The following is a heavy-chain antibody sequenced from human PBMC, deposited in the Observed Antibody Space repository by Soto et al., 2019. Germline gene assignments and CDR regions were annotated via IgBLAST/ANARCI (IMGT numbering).Heavy chain of an antibody. CDR2: ISGSGGRT. CDR3: AKVLKICGVVSNVYYYYGMDV. V-gene: IGHV3-23*01. J-gene: IGHJ6*02. Sequence: GGSLRLSCAASGFTFSNYAMNWVRQAPGKRLEWVSGISGSGGRTPYADSVKGRFTIPTDNSKNTLYLQMNSLRAEDTAVYYCAKVLKICGVVSNVYYYYGMDVWGQGTTVTVSS. D-gene: IGHD3-3*01. CDR1: GFTFSNYA.